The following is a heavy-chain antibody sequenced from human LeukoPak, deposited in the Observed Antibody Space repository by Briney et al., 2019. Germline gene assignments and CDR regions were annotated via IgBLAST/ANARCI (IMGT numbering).Heavy chain of an antibody. D-gene: IGHD6-19*01. CDR2: IYYSGST. CDR3: ARQWLVRGSFFDI. Sequence: SETRSLTCTVSGGSISGSSYYWGWIRQPPGKGLEWIGSIYYSGSTYYNPSLKSRVTMSVDTSKNQFSLKLSSVTGADTADYFVARQWLVRGSFFDIWGPKTMLTASS. J-gene: IGHJ3*02. CDR1: GGSISGSSYY. V-gene: IGHV4-39*01.